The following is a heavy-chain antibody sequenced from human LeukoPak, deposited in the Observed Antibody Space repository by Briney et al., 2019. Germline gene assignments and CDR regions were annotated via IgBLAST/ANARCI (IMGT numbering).Heavy chain of an antibody. Sequence: SEALSLTCTVSGGSISSFYWSWIRQPPGKGLEWIGYIYYSGSTNYNPSLKSRVTISVDTSQNQFSLKLSSVTAADTAVYYCARHGTSGTNLNWFDPWGQGTLVTVSS. CDR1: GGSISSFY. D-gene: IGHD1-1*01. J-gene: IGHJ5*02. V-gene: IGHV4-59*01. CDR3: ARHGTSGTNLNWFDP. CDR2: IYYSGST.